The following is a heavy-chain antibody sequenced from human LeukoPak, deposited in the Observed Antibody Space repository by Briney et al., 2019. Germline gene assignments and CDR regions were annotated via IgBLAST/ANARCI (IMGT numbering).Heavy chain of an antibody. V-gene: IGHV1-2*02. Sequence: ASVKVSCKASGYTFTGYYMHWVRQAPGQGLEWMGWNNPNSGGINYAQKFQGRVTMTRDTSISTAYMELSRLRSDDTAVYYCASYGYTDAFDIWGQGTMVTVSS. J-gene: IGHJ3*02. CDR1: GYTFTGYY. D-gene: IGHD3-16*02. CDR2: NNPNSGGI. CDR3: ASYGYTDAFDI.